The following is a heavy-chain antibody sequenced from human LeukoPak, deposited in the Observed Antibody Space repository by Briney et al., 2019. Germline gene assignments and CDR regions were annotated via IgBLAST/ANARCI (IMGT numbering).Heavy chain of an antibody. Sequence: SETLSLTCTVSGGSISNGDYYWSWIRQPPGKGLEWIGNIYYSGSTYYNPSLKSRVMISVDTSKNQFSLKLSSVTAADTAVYYCVRAYEPMGPGDYWGQGTLVTVTS. CDR3: VRAYEPMGPGDY. J-gene: IGHJ4*02. CDR1: GGSISNGDYY. D-gene: IGHD3-10*01. CDR2: IYYSGST. V-gene: IGHV4-30-4*01.